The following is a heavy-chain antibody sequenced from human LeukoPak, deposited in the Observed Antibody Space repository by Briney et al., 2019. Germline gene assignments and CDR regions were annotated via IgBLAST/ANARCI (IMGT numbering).Heavy chain of an antibody. J-gene: IGHJ3*02. CDR3: ARSAAAGAFDI. CDR2: IIPIFGTA. D-gene: IGHD6-13*01. Sequence: SVTVSCKASGGTFSSYAISWVRQAPGQGLEWMGGIIPIFGTANYAQKFQGRVTITRNTSMSTAYMELSSLRSEDTAVYYCARSAAAGAFDIWGQGTMVTVSS. V-gene: IGHV1-69*05. CDR1: GGTFSSYA.